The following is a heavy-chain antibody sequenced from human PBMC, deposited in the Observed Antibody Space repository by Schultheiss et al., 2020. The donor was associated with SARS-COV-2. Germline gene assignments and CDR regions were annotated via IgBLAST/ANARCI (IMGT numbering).Heavy chain of an antibody. V-gene: IGHV4-38-2*01. CDR2: IYHSGST. CDR1: GYSISSGYY. CDR3: ARVLPYSSGWYVEGHFDY. Sequence: SQTLSLTCAVSGYSISSGYYWGWIRQPPGKGLEWIGSIYHSGSTYYNPSLKSRVTISVDTSKNQFSLKLSSVTAADTAVYYCARVLPYSSGWYVEGHFDYWGQGTLVTVSS. D-gene: IGHD6-19*01. J-gene: IGHJ4*02.